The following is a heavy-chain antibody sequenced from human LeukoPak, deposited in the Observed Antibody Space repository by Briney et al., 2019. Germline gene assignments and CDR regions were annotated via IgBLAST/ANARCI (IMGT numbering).Heavy chain of an antibody. D-gene: IGHD2/OR15-2a*01. CDR3: ASQYCDNTRCLYYLDV. J-gene: IGHJ6*03. CDR2: INPNSGGT. CDR1: GYTFTGYY. Sequence: ASVKVSCKASGYTFTGYYMHWVRQAPGQGLEWMGWINPNSGGTNYAPEFQGRVTMTRDTSISTAYMELSALRSDDTAVYYCASQYCDNTRCLYYLDVWGKGTTVTVSS. V-gene: IGHV1-2*02.